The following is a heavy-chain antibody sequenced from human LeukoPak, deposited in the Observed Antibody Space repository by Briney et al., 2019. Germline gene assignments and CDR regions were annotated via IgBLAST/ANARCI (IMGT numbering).Heavy chain of an antibody. V-gene: IGHV4-34*01. CDR1: GGSFSGYY. CDR2: INHSGST. CDR3: ARDSIYDFWSGYRRYNWFDP. Sequence: PSETLSLACAVYGGSFSGYYWSWIRQPPGKGLEWIGEINHSGSTNYNPSLKSRVTISVDTSKNQFSLKLSSVTAADTAVYYCARDSIYDFWSGYRRYNWFDPWGQGTLVTVSS. D-gene: IGHD3-3*01. J-gene: IGHJ5*02.